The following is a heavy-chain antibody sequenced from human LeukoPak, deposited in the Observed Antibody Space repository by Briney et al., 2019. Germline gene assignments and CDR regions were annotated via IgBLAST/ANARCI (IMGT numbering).Heavy chain of an antibody. J-gene: IGHJ4*02. CDR2: MNPNSGNT. CDR1: GYTFTSYD. Sequence: ASVKVSCKASGYTFTSYDINWVRQATGQGLEWMGWMNPNSGNTGYAQKFQGRVTMTRNTSISTAYMELSSLRSEDTAVYYCARFNADGSGYITPTGIDYWGQGTLVTVSS. CDR3: ARFNADGSGYITPTGIDY. V-gene: IGHV1-8*01. D-gene: IGHD3-22*01.